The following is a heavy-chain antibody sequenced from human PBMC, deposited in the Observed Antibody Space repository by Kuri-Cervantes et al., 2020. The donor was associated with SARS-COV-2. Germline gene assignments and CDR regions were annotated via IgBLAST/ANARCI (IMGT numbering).Heavy chain of an antibody. CDR3: AMGAANSYMDV. V-gene: IGHV3-33*08. Sequence: GESLKISCEASGFIFSDYAMDWVRQAPGKGLEWVSVIWYDGKNEYYAGSVKGRFSISRDTSKNTVSLHMNSLRAEDTAMYYCAMGAANSYMDVWGRGTTVTVSS. D-gene: IGHD3-16*01. J-gene: IGHJ6*03. CDR2: IWYDGKNE. CDR1: GFIFSDYA.